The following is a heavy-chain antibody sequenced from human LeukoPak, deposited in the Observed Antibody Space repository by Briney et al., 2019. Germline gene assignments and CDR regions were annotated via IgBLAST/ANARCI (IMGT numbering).Heavy chain of an antibody. J-gene: IGHJ4*02. CDR2: IYSGGST. CDR3: ARVMVGATDFDY. V-gene: IGHV3-66*02. CDR1: RFTVSSNY. D-gene: IGHD1-26*01. Sequence: GGSLRLSCAASRFTVSSNYMSWVRQAPGKGLEWVSVIYSGGSTYYADSVKGRFTISRDNSKNTLYLQMNSLRAEDTAVYYCARVMVGATDFDYWGQGTLVTVSS.